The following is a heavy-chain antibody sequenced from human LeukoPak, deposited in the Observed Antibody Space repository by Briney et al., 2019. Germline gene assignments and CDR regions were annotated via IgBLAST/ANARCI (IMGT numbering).Heavy chain of an antibody. CDR3: ARAPRNGYNSYAFDI. D-gene: IGHD5-24*01. J-gene: IGHJ3*02. V-gene: IGHV3-74*01. CDR1: GFTFRSYW. Sequence: GGSLRLSCAASGFTFRSYWMYWVRQAPGKGLVWVSRSNSDGSSTSYADSLKGRFTISRDNAKNTVYLQMNSLRAEDTAVYYCARAPRNGYNSYAFDIWGQGTMVTVSS. CDR2: SNSDGSST.